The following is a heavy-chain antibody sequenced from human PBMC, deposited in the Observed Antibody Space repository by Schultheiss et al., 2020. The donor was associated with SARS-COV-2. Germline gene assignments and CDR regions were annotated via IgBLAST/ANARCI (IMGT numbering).Heavy chain of an antibody. J-gene: IGHJ4*02. CDR2: IIPILGIA. D-gene: IGHD3-9*01. CDR3: ARVGVQLRYFDWSKNY. V-gene: IGHV1-69*04. Sequence: SVKVSCKASGGTFSSYAISWVRQAPGQGLEWMGRIIPILGIANYAQKFQGRVTMTTDTSTSTAYMELRSLRSDDTAVYYCARVGVQLRYFDWSKNYWGQGTLVTVSS. CDR1: GGTFSSYA.